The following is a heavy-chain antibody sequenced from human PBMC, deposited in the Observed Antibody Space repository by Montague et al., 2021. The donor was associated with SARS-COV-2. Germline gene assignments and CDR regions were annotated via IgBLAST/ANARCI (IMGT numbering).Heavy chain of an antibody. CDR2: ISYYGSNK. J-gene: IGHJ6*02. CDR3: AKDRRYYDFWSGYLGRPTRHYYYYGMDV. Sequence: SLRLSCAASGFTFSSYCMHWVRQAPGQGLEWVAVISYYGSNKYYADSVKGRFTISRDNSKNTLYLQMNSLRAEDTGVYYCAKDRRYYDFWSGYLGRPTRHYYYYGMDVWGQGTTITVSS. D-gene: IGHD3-3*01. V-gene: IGHV3-30*18. CDR1: GFTFSSYC.